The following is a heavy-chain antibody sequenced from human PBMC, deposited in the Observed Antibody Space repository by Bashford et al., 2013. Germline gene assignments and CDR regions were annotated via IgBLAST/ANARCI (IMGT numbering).Heavy chain of an antibody. V-gene: IGHV5-10-1*01. D-gene: IGHD1-1*01. CDR3: ATVGFGTSCDY. CDR2: VDPVDSSA. J-gene: IGHJ4*02. Sequence: WVRQMPGRASSGGKVDPVDSSARYNPSFQGHVMISADKSITTAYLQWGSLRAADTAVYYCATVGFGTSCDYWGQGTLVTVSS.